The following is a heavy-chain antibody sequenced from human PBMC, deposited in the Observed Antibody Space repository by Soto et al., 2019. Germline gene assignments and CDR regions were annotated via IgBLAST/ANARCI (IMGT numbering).Heavy chain of an antibody. V-gene: IGHV3-11*06. J-gene: IGHJ6*02. CDR2: ISSSGDYT. Sequence: SGGSLRLSCGASGFTFRDHNLHWIRQAPGKGLEWVSHISSSGDYTKYADSVNGRFTISRDNAKESLSLQMNNLRAEDTAVYYCARDLRDWNYLPYGMDVWGQGTTVTVSS. D-gene: IGHD1-7*01. CDR3: ARDLRDWNYLPYGMDV. CDR1: GFTFRDHN.